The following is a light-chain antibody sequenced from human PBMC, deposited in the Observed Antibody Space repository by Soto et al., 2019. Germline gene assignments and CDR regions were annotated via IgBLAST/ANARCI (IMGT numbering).Light chain of an antibody. CDR1: QSVSSY. V-gene: IGKV3-11*01. CDR3: QQRSNWPIIT. J-gene: IGKJ5*01. CDR2: DTS. Sequence: EIVMTQSPATLSVSPGERATLSCRASQSVSSYLAWYQQKPGQAPRLLISDTSNRATGIPARFSGSGSGTDFTLTISSLEPEDFAVYYCQQRSNWPIITFGQGTRLEIK.